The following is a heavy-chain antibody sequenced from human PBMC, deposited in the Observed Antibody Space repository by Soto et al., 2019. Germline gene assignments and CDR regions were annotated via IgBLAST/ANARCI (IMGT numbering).Heavy chain of an antibody. J-gene: IGHJ4*02. CDR1: GFTFDDYA. D-gene: IGHD3-22*01. CDR2: ISWNSGNI. Sequence: PGGSLRLSCAASGFTFDDYAMHWVRQVLGKGLEWVSSISWNSGNIGYADSVKGRFTTSRDNAKSSLYLQMNNLRAEDTAFYFCARATQSYYDTSGYYSYVHWGQGA. V-gene: IGHV3-9*01. CDR3: ARATQSYYDTSGYYSYVH.